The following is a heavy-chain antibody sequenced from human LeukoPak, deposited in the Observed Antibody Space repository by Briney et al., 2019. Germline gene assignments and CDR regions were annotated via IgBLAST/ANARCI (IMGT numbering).Heavy chain of an antibody. CDR3: ARESGRDGYIMGYYFDY. CDR2: IIPIFGTA. D-gene: IGHD5-24*01. V-gene: IGHV1-69*13. J-gene: IGHJ4*02. Sequence: ASVKVSCKASGGTFSSYAISWVRQAPGQGLEWMGGIIPIFGTANYAQKFQGRVTITADESTSTAYMELSSLRSEDTAVYYCARESGRDGYIMGYYFDYWGQGTLVTVSS. CDR1: GGTFSSYA.